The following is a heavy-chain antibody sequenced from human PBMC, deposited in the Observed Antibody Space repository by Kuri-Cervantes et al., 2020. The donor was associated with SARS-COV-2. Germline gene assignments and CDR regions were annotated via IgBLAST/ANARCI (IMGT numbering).Heavy chain of an antibody. D-gene: IGHD2-15*01. J-gene: IGHJ4*02. CDR2: ISGSGGST. V-gene: IGHV3-23*01. Sequence: GESLKISCAASGFTFSSYAMSWVRQAPGKGLEWVSAISGSGGSTYYADSVKGRFTISRDNSKSTLFLHMNSLRAEDTAVYYCAKVSDCSGGSCYAFDYWGQGTLVTVSS. CDR3: AKVSDCSGGSCYAFDY. CDR1: GFTFSSYA.